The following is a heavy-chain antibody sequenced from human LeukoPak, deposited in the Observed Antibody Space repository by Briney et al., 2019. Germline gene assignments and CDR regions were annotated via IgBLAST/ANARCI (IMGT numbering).Heavy chain of an antibody. CDR3: ATVPIQLWLPQFDY. V-gene: IGHV3-74*01. J-gene: IGHJ4*02. CDR2: INSDGSST. D-gene: IGHD5-18*01. Sequence: GGSLRLSCAASGFTFSSYWMHWVRQAPGKGLVGVSRINSDGSSTNYADSVKGRFTISRDNAKNTLYLQMNSLRAEDTAVYYCATVPIQLWLPQFDYWGQGTLVTVSS. CDR1: GFTFSSYW.